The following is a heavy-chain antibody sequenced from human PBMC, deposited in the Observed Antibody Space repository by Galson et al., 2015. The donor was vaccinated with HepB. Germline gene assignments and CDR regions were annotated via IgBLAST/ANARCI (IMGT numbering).Heavy chain of an antibody. V-gene: IGHV3-30*04. CDR1: GFTFSSYA. CDR3: ARLGDFSGYSSS. CDR2: ISYDGSNK. Sequence: LRLSCAASGFTFSSYAMHWVRQAPGKGLEWVAVISYDGSNKYYADSVKGRFTISRDNSKNTLYLQMNSLRAEDTAVYYCARLGDFSGYSSSWGQGTLVTVSS. J-gene: IGHJ4*02. D-gene: IGHD6-19*01.